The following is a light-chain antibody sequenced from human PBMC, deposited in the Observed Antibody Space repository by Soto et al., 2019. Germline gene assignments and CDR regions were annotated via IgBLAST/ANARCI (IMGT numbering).Light chain of an antibody. CDR1: QDITNF. CDR2: DAS. J-gene: IGKJ2*03. Sequence: DIQMTQSPSSLSASVGDRVTISCQSSQDITNFLIRYQQKPGKAPKLLIYDASNLESGVPSRFSGSGSGTDFFFTISSLQPEDSATYYCQQFNSRPYSFGQGTKLEIK. V-gene: IGKV1-33*01. CDR3: QQFNSRPYS.